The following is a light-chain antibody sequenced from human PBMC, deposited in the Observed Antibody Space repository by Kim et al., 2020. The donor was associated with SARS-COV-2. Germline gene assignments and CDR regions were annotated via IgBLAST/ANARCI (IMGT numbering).Light chain of an antibody. Sequence: SPGQSITISCTGTSSDVGGYNYVSWYQQHPGKAPKLMIYDVSNRPSGVSNRFSGSKSGNTASLTISGLQAEDEADYYCSSYTSNVVFGGGTQLTVL. CDR1: SSDVGGYNY. CDR2: DVS. CDR3: SSYTSNVV. J-gene: IGLJ2*01. V-gene: IGLV2-14*03.